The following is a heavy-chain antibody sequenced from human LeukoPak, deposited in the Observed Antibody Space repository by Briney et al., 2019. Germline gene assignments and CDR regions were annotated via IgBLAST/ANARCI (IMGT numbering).Heavy chain of an antibody. CDR1: RFTFSSYS. Sequence: GGSLRLSCAASRFTFSSYSMNWVRQAPGKGLEWVSSISSSSSYIYYADSVKGRFTISRDNAKNSLYLQMNSLRAEDTAVYYCAANYYDSSGYFYLDYWGQGTLVTVSS. CDR2: ISSSSSYI. J-gene: IGHJ4*02. V-gene: IGHV3-21*01. D-gene: IGHD3-22*01. CDR3: AANYYDSSGYFYLDY.